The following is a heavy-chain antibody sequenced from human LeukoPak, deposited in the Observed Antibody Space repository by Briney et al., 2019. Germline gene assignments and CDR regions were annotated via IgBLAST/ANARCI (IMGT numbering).Heavy chain of an antibody. CDR3: ARIRCGHTDDRCYNY. J-gene: IGHJ4*02. D-gene: IGHD2-8*01. Sequence: SETLSLTCAVQGVSVNAYSWSWIRHSPGKGLEWLGEINHSGGTNYNPSLKSRATISVDTSENQFSLRVTSVTAADTAVYYCARIRCGHTDDRCYNYWGQGTLVTVSS. V-gene: IGHV4-34*01. CDR1: GVSVNAYS. CDR2: INHSGGT.